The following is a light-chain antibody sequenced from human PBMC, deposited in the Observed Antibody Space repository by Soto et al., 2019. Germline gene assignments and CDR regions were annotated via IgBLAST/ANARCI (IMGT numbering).Light chain of an antibody. V-gene: IGKV3-15*01. CDR3: KQYNNWPPLT. Sequence: EIVMTQSPATLSVSPGERATLSCRTSQSVSSKLAWYQQKPGQAPRLLIYGASTRATDIPARFSGSGSGTEFTLTISSLQSEDFAVYYCKQYNNWPPLTFGGGTKVEIK. CDR1: QSVSSK. CDR2: GAS. J-gene: IGKJ4*01.